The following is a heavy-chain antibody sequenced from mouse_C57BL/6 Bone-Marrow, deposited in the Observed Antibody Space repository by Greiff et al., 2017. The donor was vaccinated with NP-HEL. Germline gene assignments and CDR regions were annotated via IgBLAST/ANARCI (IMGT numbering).Heavy chain of an antibody. CDR2: IYPGNSDT. J-gene: IGHJ2*01. CDR1: GYTFTSYW. V-gene: IGHV1-5*01. Sequence: VQLQQSGTVLARPGASVKMSCKTSGYTFTSYWMHWVKQRPGQGLEWIGAIYPGNSDTSYNQKFKGKAKLTAVTSASTAYMELSSLTNEDSAVYYGTRSPLYYFDYWGQGTTLTVSS. CDR3: TRSPLYYFDY.